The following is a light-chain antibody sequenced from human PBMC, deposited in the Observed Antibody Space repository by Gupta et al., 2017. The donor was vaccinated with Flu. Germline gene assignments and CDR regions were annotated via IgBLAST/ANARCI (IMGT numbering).Light chain of an antibody. CDR2: STS. Sequence: QTVVTQERSSSVSPGGTVPRTCGYSSGAVSTSYYPSWYQETPGQAPRTPIYSTSSRSSGVPDRFSGSLLGNKAALTITGAQADDESDYSCVLYMGSGIWVFGGGTKLTVL. V-gene: IGLV8-61*01. CDR3: VLYMGSGIWV. CDR1: SGAVSTSYY. J-gene: IGLJ3*02.